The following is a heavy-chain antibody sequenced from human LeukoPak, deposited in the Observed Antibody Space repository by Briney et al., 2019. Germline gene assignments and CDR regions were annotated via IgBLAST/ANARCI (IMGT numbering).Heavy chain of an antibody. J-gene: IGHJ4*02. CDR2: INPSGGST. CDR1: GYTFTIYY. V-gene: IGHV1-46*01. D-gene: IGHD3-22*01. Sequence: ASVTVSCTASGYTFTIYYMHWVRQAPGQGLEWMGIINPSGGSTSYAQKFQGRVTMTRDTSTSTVYMELSSLRSEDTAVYYCASRAGGWYDSSGYMMIWGQGTLVTVSS. CDR3: ASRAGGWYDSSGYMMI.